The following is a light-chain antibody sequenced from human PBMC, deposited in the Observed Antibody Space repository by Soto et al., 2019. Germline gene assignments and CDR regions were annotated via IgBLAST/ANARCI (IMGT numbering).Light chain of an antibody. CDR2: DAS. CDR3: QQYSSYSAWT. J-gene: IGKJ1*01. V-gene: IGKV1-5*01. Sequence: DIQMTQSPSTLSASLGDRVSITCRASQSISKWLAWHQQKPGKAPKLLIYDASTLQSGVPPRFSGSGSGTEFTLTIRSLQPDDIATYYCQQYSSYSAWTFGEGTKV. CDR1: QSISKW.